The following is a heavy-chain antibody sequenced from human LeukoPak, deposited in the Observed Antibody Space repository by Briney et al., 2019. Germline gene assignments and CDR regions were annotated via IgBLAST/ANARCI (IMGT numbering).Heavy chain of an antibody. D-gene: IGHD6-19*01. Sequence: SETLSLTCGVSGASISSYYWSWIRQSPGKGLEWIGYIHHSGSTDYHPSLKGRVTISADTSRSQFSLSLTSVTAADTAVYFCASTRGGVAVSGRGDFDIWGQGTVVTVSP. J-gene: IGHJ3*02. CDR2: IHHSGST. CDR3: ASTRGGVAVSGRGDFDI. V-gene: IGHV4-4*09. CDR1: GASISSYY.